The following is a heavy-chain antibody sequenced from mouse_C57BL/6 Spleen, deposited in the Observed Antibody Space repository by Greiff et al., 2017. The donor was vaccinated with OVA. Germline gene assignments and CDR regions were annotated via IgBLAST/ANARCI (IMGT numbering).Heavy chain of an antibody. Sequence: VQLQQPGAELVRPGSSVKLSCKASGYTFTSYWMHWVKQRPIQGLEWIGNIDPSDSETRYNQKFKDKATLTVDKSSSTAYMQLSSLTSEDSAVYYCARRGYYGSKRVPYAMDYWGQGTSVTVSS. V-gene: IGHV1-52*01. CDR1: GYTFTSYW. CDR2: IDPSDSET. CDR3: ARRGYYGSKRVPYAMDY. J-gene: IGHJ4*01. D-gene: IGHD1-1*01.